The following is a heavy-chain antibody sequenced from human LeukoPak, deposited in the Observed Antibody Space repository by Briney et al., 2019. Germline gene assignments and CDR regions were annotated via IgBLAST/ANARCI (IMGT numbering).Heavy chain of an antibody. CDR1: GFTFSSYE. J-gene: IGHJ4*02. CDR2: ISSSSSYI. Sequence: TGGSLRLSCAASGFTFSSYEMNWVRQAPGKGLEWVSYISSSSSYIYYADSVKGRFTISRDNAKNSLYLQMNSLRAEDTAVYYCARDNDMVRGAPFDYWGQGTLVTVSS. CDR3: ARDNDMVRGAPFDY. V-gene: IGHV3-21*05. D-gene: IGHD3-10*01.